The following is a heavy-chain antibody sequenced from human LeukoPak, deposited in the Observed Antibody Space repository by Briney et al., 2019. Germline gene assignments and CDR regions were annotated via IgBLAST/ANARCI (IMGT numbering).Heavy chain of an antibody. D-gene: IGHD3-22*01. CDR1: GFTFSSYG. Sequence: GGSLRLSCAASGFTFSSYGMHWVRQAPGKGLEWVSAISGSGGSTYYADSVKGRFTISRDNAQNSLYLQMSSLRAEDTAVYYCARHVVGVGFDYWGQGTLVTVSS. J-gene: IGHJ4*02. V-gene: IGHV3-21*01. CDR2: ISGSGGST. CDR3: ARHVVGVGFDY.